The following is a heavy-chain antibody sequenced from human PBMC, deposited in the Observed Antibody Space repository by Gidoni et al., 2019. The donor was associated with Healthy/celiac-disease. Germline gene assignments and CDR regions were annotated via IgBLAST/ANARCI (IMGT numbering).Heavy chain of an antibody. CDR2: ISTYNCNT. J-gene: IGHJ6*02. V-gene: IGHV1-18*01. CDR1: GYTFTSYG. D-gene: IGHD3-22*01. CDR3: ARPMTSTLGYYYGMDV. Sequence: QVQLVQAGAEVKKPGAPVKVSCNASGYTFTSYGISWGRQAPGQGLEWMGWISTYNCNTNYAQKLQGRVTMTTDTSTSTAYMELRSLRSDDTAVYYCARPMTSTLGYYYGMDVWGQGTTVTVSS.